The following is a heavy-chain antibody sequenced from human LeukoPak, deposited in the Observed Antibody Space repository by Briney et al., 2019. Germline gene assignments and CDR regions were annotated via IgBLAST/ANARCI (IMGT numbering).Heavy chain of an antibody. CDR3: ARPGTLGYSGNYYYFDY. CDR2: INPNSGGT. D-gene: IGHD1-26*01. J-gene: IGHJ4*02. CDR1: GYTFTGYY. Sequence: EASVKVSCKASGYTFTGYYMHWVRQAPGQGLEWMGWINPNSGGTNYAQNFQGRVTMTRDTSISTAYMELSRLRSDDTAVYYCARPGTLGYSGNYYYFDYWGQGTLVTVSS. V-gene: IGHV1-2*02.